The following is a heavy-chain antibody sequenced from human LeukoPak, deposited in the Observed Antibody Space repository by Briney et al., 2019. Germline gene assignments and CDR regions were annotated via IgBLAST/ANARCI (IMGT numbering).Heavy chain of an antibody. D-gene: IGHD4-17*01. CDR3: ARGPDYGELYYYYYMDV. CDR1: GYTFTSYG. CDR2: ISAYNGIT. J-gene: IGHJ6*03. Sequence: ASVKVSCKASGYTFTSYGISWVRQAPGQGLEWMGWISAYNGITNYAQKLQGRVTITRNTSISTAYMELSSLRSEDTAVYYCARGPDYGELYYYYYMDVWGKGTTVTVSS. V-gene: IGHV1-18*01.